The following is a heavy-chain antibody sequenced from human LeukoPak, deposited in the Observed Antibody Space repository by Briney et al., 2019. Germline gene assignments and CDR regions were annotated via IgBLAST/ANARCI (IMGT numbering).Heavy chain of an antibody. CDR2: IYSGGST. J-gene: IGHJ4*02. CDR3: ASTFYGDSPPY. CDR1: GFTFSSYG. Sequence: PGGSLRLSCAASGFTFSSYGMHWVRQAPGKGLEWVSVIYSGGSTYYADSVKGRFTISRDNSKNTLYLQMNSLRAEDTAVYYCASTFYGDSPPYWGQGTLVTVSS. V-gene: IGHV3-66*01. D-gene: IGHD4-17*01.